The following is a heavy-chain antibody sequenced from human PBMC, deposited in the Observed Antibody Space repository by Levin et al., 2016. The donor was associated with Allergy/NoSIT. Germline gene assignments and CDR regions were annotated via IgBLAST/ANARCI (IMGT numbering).Heavy chain of an antibody. D-gene: IGHD3-10*01. CDR3: AKKGTQWFFDL. CDR1: GGSLSSAGFY. J-gene: IGHJ2*01. CDR2: IYLSGGT. V-gene: IGHV4-61*02. Sequence: SETLSLTCTVSGGSLSSAGFYWNWIRQPAGKGPEWIGRIYLSGGTHYNPSLQSRVTISVDTSKNQFYLQLSSVTAADTAVYYCAKKGTQWFFDLWGRGTLVTVSS.